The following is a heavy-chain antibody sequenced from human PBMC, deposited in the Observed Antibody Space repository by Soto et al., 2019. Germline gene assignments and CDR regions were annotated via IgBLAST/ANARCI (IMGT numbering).Heavy chain of an antibody. CDR2: LSDSGGST. J-gene: IGHJ5*02. Sequence: EVQLLESGGGLVQPGGSLRLSCTASGFTFSSHAMTWVRQAPGKGLAWVSGLSDSGGSTYYAESVQDRFTISRDNSSNTLYPLMNTLRAEDTAVYYCTKVSSSGYAGFLDLWGQGTLVTVSS. D-gene: IGHD6-13*01. CDR1: GFTFSSHA. V-gene: IGHV3-23*01. CDR3: TKVSSSGYAGFLDL.